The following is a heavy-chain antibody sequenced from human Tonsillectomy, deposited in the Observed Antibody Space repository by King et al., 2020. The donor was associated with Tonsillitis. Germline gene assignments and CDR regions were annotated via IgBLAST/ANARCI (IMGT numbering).Heavy chain of an antibody. CDR3: ARGKVGAASTFDY. CDR1: GFTLSAHN. D-gene: IGHD1-26*01. CDR2: TRNKGNSNTI. V-gene: IGHV3-72*01. Sequence: VQLVESGGGLVQPVGSLRLSCAASGFTLSAHNMDWVRQAPGKGLEGVGRTRNKGNSNTIEYTASVEGRVTISRDDSENSLYLQMNSLKTEDTAVYYCARGKVGAASTFDYWGQGTLVTVSS. J-gene: IGHJ4*02.